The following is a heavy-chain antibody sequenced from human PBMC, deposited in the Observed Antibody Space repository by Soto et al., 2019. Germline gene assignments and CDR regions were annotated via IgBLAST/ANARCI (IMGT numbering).Heavy chain of an antibody. D-gene: IGHD1-1*01. V-gene: IGHV3-48*02. J-gene: IGHJ5*02. CDR1: GFTFSSYS. CDR2: ISSSSSTI. Sequence: GGSLRLSCAASGFTFSSYSMNWVRQAPGKGLEWVSYISSSSSTIYYADSVKGRFTISRDNAKNSLYLQMNSLRDEDTAVYYCARGATIGTTDWFDPWGQGTLVTVSS. CDR3: ARGATIGTTDWFDP.